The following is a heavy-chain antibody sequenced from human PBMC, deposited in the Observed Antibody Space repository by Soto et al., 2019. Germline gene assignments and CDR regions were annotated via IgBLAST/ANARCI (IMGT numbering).Heavy chain of an antibody. CDR2: ISSSSSTI. CDR3: ARGLVNYYDSSGYYNWDAFDI. Sequence: GGSLRLSCAASGFTFSSYSMNWVRQAPGKGLEWVSYISSSSSTIYYADSVKGRFTISRDNAKNSLYLQMNSLRDEDTAVYYCARGLVNYYDSSGYYNWDAFDIWGQGTMVTVSS. CDR1: GFTFSSYS. J-gene: IGHJ3*02. D-gene: IGHD3-22*01. V-gene: IGHV3-48*02.